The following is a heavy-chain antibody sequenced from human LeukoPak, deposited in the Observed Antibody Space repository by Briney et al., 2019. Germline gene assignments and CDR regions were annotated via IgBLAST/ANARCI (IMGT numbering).Heavy chain of an antibody. V-gene: IGHV4-39*07. D-gene: IGHD3-22*01. Sequence: SETLSLTCTVSGGSISNTLYYWAWIRQPPGKGLESIGSIYYSRSTYYSPSLKSRVTISVDTSKNQFSLKLSSVTAADTAVYYCARELRMIGIDYWGQGTLVTVSS. CDR3: ARELRMIGIDY. J-gene: IGHJ4*02. CDR1: GGSISNTLYY. CDR2: IYYSRST.